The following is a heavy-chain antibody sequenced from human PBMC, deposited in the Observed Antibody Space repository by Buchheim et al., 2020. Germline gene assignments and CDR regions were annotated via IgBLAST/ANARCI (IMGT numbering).Heavy chain of an antibody. V-gene: IGHV3-23*04. CDR3: AKAIYFYESSGYYVPFDY. CDR2: ISGPGTGA. Sequence: EVQLVESGGGLVQPGGSLRLSCAVSGFTFSSYAMSWVRQAPGKGLEWVSVISGPGTGAYYADSVKGRFTISRDNSKNTLYLQVNSLRAEDTAVYYCAKAIYFYESSGYYVPFDYWGQGTL. D-gene: IGHD3-22*01. J-gene: IGHJ4*02. CDR1: GFTFSSYA.